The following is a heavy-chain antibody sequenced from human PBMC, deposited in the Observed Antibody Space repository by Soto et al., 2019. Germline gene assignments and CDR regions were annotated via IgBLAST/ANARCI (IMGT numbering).Heavy chain of an antibody. J-gene: IGHJ6*02. V-gene: IGHV3-43*01. D-gene: IGHD3-3*01. CDR2: ISWDGGST. CDR3: AKDIPPRPTYYDFWSGYYTKYGMDV. CDR1: GFTFYDYT. Sequence: GGSLRLSCAASGFTFYDYTMHWVRQAPGKRLEWVSLISWDGGSTYYADSVKGRSTISRDNSKNSLYLQMNSLRTEDTALCYCAKDIPPRPTYYDFWSGYYTKYGMDVWGQGTTVTVSS.